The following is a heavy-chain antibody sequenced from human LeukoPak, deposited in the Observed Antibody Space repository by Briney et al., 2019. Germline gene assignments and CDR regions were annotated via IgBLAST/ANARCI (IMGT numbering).Heavy chain of an antibody. V-gene: IGHV3-53*01. CDR1: GFTVSSNY. CDR3: ARNHGRPYYFDY. J-gene: IGHJ4*02. Sequence: GGSLRLSCAASGFTVSSNYMSWVRQAPGKGLEWVSVIYGGGRTYYADSVKGRFTISRDNAKNSLYLQMNSLRAEDTAVYYCARNHGRPYYFDYWGQGTLVTVSS. CDR2: IYGGGRT.